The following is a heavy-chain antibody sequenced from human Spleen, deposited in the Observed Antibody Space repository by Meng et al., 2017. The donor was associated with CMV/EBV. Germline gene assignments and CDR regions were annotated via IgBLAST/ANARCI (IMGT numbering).Heavy chain of an antibody. CDR1: GYTFTSYG. CDR3: ARGAARRRYYYYGMDV. CDR2: INPSGGST. D-gene: IGHD6-6*01. Sequence: ASVKVSCKASGYTFTSYGISWVRQAPGQGLEWMGIINPSGGSTSYAQKFQGRVTMTRDTSTSTVYMELSSLRSEDTAVYYCARGAARRRYYYYGMDVWGQGTTVTVSS. J-gene: IGHJ6*02. V-gene: IGHV1-46*01.